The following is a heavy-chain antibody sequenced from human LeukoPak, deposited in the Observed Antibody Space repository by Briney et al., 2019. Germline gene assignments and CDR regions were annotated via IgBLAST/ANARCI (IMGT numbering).Heavy chain of an antibody. Sequence: SETMSLTCTVSGGSISSGGYYWSWIRQHAGKGLEWIGYIYYSGSTYYNPSLKSRVTISVDTSKNQFSLKLSSVTAADTAVYYCARGIVGATRIYYFDYWGQGTLVPVSS. CDR2: IYYSGST. CDR1: GGSISSGGYY. D-gene: IGHD1-26*01. J-gene: IGHJ4*02. V-gene: IGHV4-31*03. CDR3: ARGIVGATRIYYFDY.